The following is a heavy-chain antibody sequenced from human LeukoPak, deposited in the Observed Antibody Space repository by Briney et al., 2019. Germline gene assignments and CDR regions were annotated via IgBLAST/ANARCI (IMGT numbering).Heavy chain of an antibody. CDR3: ARDASPFDY. Sequence: NPSETLSLTCAVSGGSVSSGGHCWSWIRQPPGKGLEWIGSIYYSGSTYYNPSLKSRVTISVDTSKNQFSLKLSSVTAADTAVYYCARDASPFDYWGQGTLVTVSS. CDR1: GGSVSSGGHC. CDR2: IYYSGST. J-gene: IGHJ4*02. V-gene: IGHV4-39*07.